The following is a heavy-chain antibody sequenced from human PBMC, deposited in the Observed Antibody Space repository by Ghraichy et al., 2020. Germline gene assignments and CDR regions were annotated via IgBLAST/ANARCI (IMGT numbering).Heavy chain of an antibody. CDR2: INAGNGNT. J-gene: IGHJ4*02. D-gene: IGHD3-10*01. CDR3: ARDYITMVRGVYGGLGY. Sequence: ASVKVSCKASGYTFTSYAMHWVRQAPGQRLEWMGWINAGNGNTKYSQKFQGRVTITRDTSASTAYMELSSLRSEDTAVYYCARDYITMVRGVYGGLGYWGQGTLVTVSS. V-gene: IGHV1-3*01. CDR1: GYTFTSYA.